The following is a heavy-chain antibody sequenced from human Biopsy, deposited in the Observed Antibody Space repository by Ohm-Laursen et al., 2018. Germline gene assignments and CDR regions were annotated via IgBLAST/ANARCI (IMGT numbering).Heavy chain of an antibody. Sequence: ASVKVSCKGSGYAVNDYFLHWLRQAPGQGPGWMGWISPNSGGTNYAQKFQGRVTMTRDTSISTTYMELRRLTSDDTAVFYCARELGDFWGGRQFDFWGQGTLVTVSS. J-gene: IGHJ5*01. CDR2: ISPNSGGT. CDR3: ARELGDFWGGRQFDF. V-gene: IGHV1-2*02. D-gene: IGHD3-3*01. CDR1: GYAVNDYF.